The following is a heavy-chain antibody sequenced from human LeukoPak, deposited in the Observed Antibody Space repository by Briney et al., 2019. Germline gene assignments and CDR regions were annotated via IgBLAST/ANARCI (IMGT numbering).Heavy chain of an antibody. CDR3: ARLSGDSSGWYTYFQH. V-gene: IGHV3-7*01. J-gene: IGHJ1*01. D-gene: IGHD6-19*01. CDR2: KKQDGSEK. Sequence: GGSLRLSCAASGFTFSSYWMSWVRQAPGKGLEWVANKKQDGSEKYYVDSVKGRFTISRDNAKNSLYLQMNSLRAEDTAVYYCARLSGDSSGWYTYFQHWGQGTLVTVSS. CDR1: GFTFSSYW.